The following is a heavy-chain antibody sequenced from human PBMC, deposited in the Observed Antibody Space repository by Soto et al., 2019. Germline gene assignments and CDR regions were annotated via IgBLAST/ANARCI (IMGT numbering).Heavy chain of an antibody. Sequence: QVQLVQSGAEVKKPGASVKVSCKASGYTFTTYGISWVRQAPGQGLEWMGWISAYNGNTKYAQKLQGRGTMTTDTSTSTDYMELRSLTSDDTAVYYCARDSPPVDYWGQGTLATVSS. CDR3: ARDSPPVDY. V-gene: IGHV1-18*01. CDR1: GYTFTTYG. J-gene: IGHJ4*02. CDR2: ISAYNGNT.